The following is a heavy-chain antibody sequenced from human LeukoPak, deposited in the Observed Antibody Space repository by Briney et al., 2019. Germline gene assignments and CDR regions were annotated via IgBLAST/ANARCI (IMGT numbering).Heavy chain of an antibody. CDR3: ARGDCSGGSCCQDD. D-gene: IGHD2-15*01. V-gene: IGHV3-7*04. CDR1: GFTFSSYG. J-gene: IGHJ4*02. Sequence: GGSLRLSCAASGFTFSSYGMHWVRQAPGKGLEWVANIKQDGSEKYYVDSVKGRFTISRDNAKNSLYLQMNSLRAEDTAVYYCARGDCSGGSCCQDDWGQGTLVTVSS. CDR2: IKQDGSEK.